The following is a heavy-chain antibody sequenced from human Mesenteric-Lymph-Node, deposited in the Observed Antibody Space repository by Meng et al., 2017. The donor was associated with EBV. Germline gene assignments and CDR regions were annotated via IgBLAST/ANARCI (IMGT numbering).Heavy chain of an antibody. CDR1: GGSISSSNW. CDR3: ARGEIVRGEWYFDL. J-gene: IGHJ2*01. D-gene: IGHD1-26*01. CDR2: IYHGGST. V-gene: IGHV4-4*02. Sequence: HLEARAPVLVRPSGTWCSSFFLSGGSISSSNWWSWVRQSPGKGLEWIGEIYHGGSTNYNPSLKSRVTMSVDKSQNQFSLKLTSVTAADRAIYYCARGEIVRGEWYFDLWGRGTLVTVSS.